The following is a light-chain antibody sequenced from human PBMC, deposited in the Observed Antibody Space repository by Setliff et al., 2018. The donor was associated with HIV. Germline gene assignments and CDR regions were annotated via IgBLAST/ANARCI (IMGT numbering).Light chain of an antibody. CDR2: EVS. CDR1: SSDVGGYSH. CDR3: SSYAVTNTLP. V-gene: IGLV2-14*01. Sequence: QSVLTQPASVSGSPGQSITISCTGTSSDVGGYSHVSWYQQHPGKAPKLITYEVSNRPSGVSNRFSGSKSGNTASLTISGLQAEDEADYYCSSYAVTNTLPFGTGTKVTVL. J-gene: IGLJ1*01.